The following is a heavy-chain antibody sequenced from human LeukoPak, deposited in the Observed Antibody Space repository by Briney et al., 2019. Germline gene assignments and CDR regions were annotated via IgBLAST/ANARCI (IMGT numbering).Heavy chain of an antibody. V-gene: IGHV1-18*01. J-gene: IGHJ3*02. CDR3: AREEGAPIAAANI. CDR2: ITPYNGDT. CDR1: GYTFTNYG. Sequence: ASVKVSCKASGYTFTNYGISWVRQAPGQGLECMGWITPYNGDTNYAQKLQGRVTMTTDTSTSTAYMELRSLRSDDTAVYYCAREEGAPIAAANIWGLGTMVTVSS. D-gene: IGHD6-13*01.